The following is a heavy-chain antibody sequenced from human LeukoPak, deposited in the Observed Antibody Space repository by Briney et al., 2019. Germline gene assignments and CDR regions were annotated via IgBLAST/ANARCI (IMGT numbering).Heavy chain of an antibody. V-gene: IGHV3-30-3*01. Sequence: GGSLRLSCAASGFTFSSYAMHWVRQAPGKGLEWVAVISYDGSNKYYADSVKGRFTISRDNSKNTLYLQMNSLRAEDTAVYYCAKEGPRSDYGDYLDYWGQGTLVTVSS. CDR2: ISYDGSNK. CDR3: AKEGPRSDYGDYLDY. CDR1: GFTFSSYA. J-gene: IGHJ4*02. D-gene: IGHD4-17*01.